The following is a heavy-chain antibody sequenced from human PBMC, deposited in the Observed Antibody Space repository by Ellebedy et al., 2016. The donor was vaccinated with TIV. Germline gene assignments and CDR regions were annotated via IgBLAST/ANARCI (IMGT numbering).Heavy chain of an antibody. V-gene: IGHV3-30*03. D-gene: IGHD3-22*01. CDR1: GFTFSSYG. CDR2: ISYDGSNK. CDR3: ARDAGPFNYYDSSGYPRGDFDY. J-gene: IGHJ4*02. Sequence: GESLKISCAASGFTFSSYGMHWVRQAPGKGLEWVAFISYDGSNKYYADSVKGRFTISRDNSKNTLYLQMNSLRAEDTAVYYCARDAGPFNYYDSSGYPRGDFDYWGQGTLVTVSS.